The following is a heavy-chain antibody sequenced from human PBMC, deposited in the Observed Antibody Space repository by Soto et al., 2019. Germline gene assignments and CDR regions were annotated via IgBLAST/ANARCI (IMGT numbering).Heavy chain of an antibody. CDR1: GGSISSGGYS. CDR2: IYHSGST. V-gene: IGHV4-30-2*01. CDR3: ARASTVYDILTYFDY. Sequence: QLQLQESGSGLVKPSQTLSLTCAVSGGSISSGGYSWSWIRQPPGKGLEWIGYIYHSGSTYYNPSLKTRVTISVDRSKTQFSLKLRSVTAADTAVYYCARASTVYDILTYFDYWGQGTLVTVSS. J-gene: IGHJ4*02. D-gene: IGHD3-9*01.